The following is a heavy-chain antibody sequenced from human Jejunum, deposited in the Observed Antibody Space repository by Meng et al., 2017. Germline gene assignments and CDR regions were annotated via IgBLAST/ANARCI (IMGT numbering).Heavy chain of an antibody. V-gene: IGHV3-7*01. CDR2: IKEEGSEK. D-gene: IGHD3-10*01. CDR3: ARITLSRSWFDY. CDR1: GFTFSSYW. J-gene: IGHJ4*02. Sequence: GESLKISCAASGFTFSSYWMTWVRQAPGKGLEWVANIKEEGSEKYIVDSVKGRFTISRDNAESSLYLHMSGLRAEDTAVYYCARITLSRSWFDYWGQGTLVTVAS.